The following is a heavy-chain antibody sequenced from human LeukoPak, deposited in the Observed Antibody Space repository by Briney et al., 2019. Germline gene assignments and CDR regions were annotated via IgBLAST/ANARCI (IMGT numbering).Heavy chain of an antibody. CDR1: GFTFSSYG. D-gene: IGHD1-26*01. CDR2: IRYDGSNK. V-gene: IGHV3-30*02. Sequence: GGSLRLSCAASGFTFSSYGMHWVRQAPGKGLEWVAFIRYDGSNKYYADSVKGRFTISRDNSKNTLYLQMNSLRAEDTAVYYCATFVRATTPPIDYWGQGTLVTVSS. CDR3: ATFVRATTPPIDY. J-gene: IGHJ4*02.